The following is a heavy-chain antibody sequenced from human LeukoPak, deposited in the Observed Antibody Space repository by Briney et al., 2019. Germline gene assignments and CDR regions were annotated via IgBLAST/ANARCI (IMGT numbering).Heavy chain of an antibody. V-gene: IGHV3-30-3*01. D-gene: IGHD6-13*01. CDR2: ISYDGSNK. CDR3: ARDRLGYSSSWGAFDI. CDR1: GFTFSSYA. Sequence: PGGSLRLSCAASGFTFSSYAMHWVRQAPGKGLEWVAVISYDGSNKYYADSVKGRFTISRDNSENTLYLQMNSLRAEDAAVYYCARDRLGYSSSWGAFDIWGQGTMVTVSS. J-gene: IGHJ3*02.